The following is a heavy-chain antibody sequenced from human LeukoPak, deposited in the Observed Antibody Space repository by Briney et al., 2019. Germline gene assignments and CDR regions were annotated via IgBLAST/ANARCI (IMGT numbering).Heavy chain of an antibody. CDR3: AREFNDCSSTSRQHTYYYYYYMDV. J-gene: IGHJ6*03. CDR2: IYTSGST. V-gene: IGHV4-61*02. D-gene: IGHD2-2*01. Sequence: SETLSLTCTVSGGSISSGSYYWSWIRQPAGKGLEWIGRIYTSGSTNYNPSLKSRVTISVDTSKNQFSLKLSSVTAADTAVYYCAREFNDCSSTSRQHTYYYYYYMDVWGKGTTVAISS. CDR1: GGSISSGSYY.